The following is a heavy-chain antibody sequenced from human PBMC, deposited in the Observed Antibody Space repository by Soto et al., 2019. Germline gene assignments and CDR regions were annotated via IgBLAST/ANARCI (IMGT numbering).Heavy chain of an antibody. V-gene: IGHV5-51*01. D-gene: IGHD1-1*01. CDR3: GRRTGGNFFDY. Sequence: GESLKISCKVSGFGFTSYWIAWVRQMPGKGLEWMGAIYPADSDTRYSPSFQGQVTISADKSTSTAYLQWSSLKPSDNAIYYCGRRTGGNFFDYWGQGTQVTVSS. J-gene: IGHJ4*02. CDR1: GFGFTSYW. CDR2: IYPADSDT.